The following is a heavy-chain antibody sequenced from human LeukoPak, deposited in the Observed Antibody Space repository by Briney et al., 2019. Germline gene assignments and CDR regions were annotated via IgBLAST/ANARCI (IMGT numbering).Heavy chain of an antibody. D-gene: IGHD5-24*01. J-gene: IGHJ4*02. CDR2: ISGSGGST. V-gene: IGHV3-NL1*01. Sequence: PGGSLRLSCAASGFTFSTYGMHWVRQAPGKGPEWVSDISGSGGSTYYADSVKGRFTISRDNSKNTLYLQMNSLRVEDLGVYYCARGRRWPQPLDYWGQGTLVTVSS. CDR3: ARGRRWPQPLDY. CDR1: GFTFSTYG.